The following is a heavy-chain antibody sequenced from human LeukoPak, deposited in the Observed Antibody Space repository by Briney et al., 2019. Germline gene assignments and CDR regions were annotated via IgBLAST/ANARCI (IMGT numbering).Heavy chain of an antibody. D-gene: IGHD3-3*01. Sequence: RAGGSLRLSCAASGFTFGDYGMSWVRQAPGKGLEWVSGINWNGGSTGYADSVKGRFTISRDNAKNSLYLQMNSLRAEDTALYYCAREYDFWSGYPPRAMDVWGKGTTVTVSS. CDR3: AREYDFWSGYPPRAMDV. CDR2: INWNGGST. J-gene: IGHJ6*01. V-gene: IGHV3-20*04. CDR1: GFTFGDYG.